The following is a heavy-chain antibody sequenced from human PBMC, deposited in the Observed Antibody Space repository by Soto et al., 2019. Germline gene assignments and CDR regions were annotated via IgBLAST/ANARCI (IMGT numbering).Heavy chain of an antibody. V-gene: IGHV1-18*01. Sequence: ASVKVSCKASGYTFTSYGISWVRQAPGQGLEWMGWISAYNGNTNYAQKLQGRVTITTDTSTSTAYIELSSLRSEDTAVYYCARPQRSRQGPKTGTIHDAFDIWGQGTMVTVSS. CDR1: GYTFTSYG. D-gene: IGHD1-1*01. CDR2: ISAYNGNT. J-gene: IGHJ3*02. CDR3: ARPQRSRQGPKTGTIHDAFDI.